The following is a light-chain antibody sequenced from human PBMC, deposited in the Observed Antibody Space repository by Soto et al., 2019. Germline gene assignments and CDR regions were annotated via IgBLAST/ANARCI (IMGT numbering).Light chain of an antibody. CDR2: EVN. V-gene: IGLV2-14*01. J-gene: IGLJ1*01. Sequence: QSALTQPASLSGSPGQSITISCTGTSSDIGAYDYVSWFQQHPGKAPKLMISEVNNRPSGVSNRFSGSKSGNTASLTISGLQAEDEADYYCCSYTSYSPYVFGTGTKVTVL. CDR1: SSDIGAYDY. CDR3: CSYTSYSPYV.